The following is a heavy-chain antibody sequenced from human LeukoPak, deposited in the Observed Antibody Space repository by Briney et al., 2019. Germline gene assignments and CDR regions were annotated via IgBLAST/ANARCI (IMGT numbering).Heavy chain of an antibody. CDR3: AKGGWLDD. Sequence: PGGSLRLSCAASGFNFNKYDMTWPRQAPGKGLEWVSTITGSSDKTYYTDSGKGRFATSRDNSKDTLYLQINSLRAEDTALYYCAKGGWLDDLGQGALVTVYS. D-gene: IGHD6-19*01. V-gene: IGHV3-23*01. CDR2: ITGSSDKT. J-gene: IGHJ4*02. CDR1: GFNFNKYD.